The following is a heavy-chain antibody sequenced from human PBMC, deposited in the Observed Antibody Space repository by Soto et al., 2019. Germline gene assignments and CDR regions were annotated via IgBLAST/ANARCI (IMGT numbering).Heavy chain of an antibody. Sequence: QLQLQESGPGLVKPSETLSLTCTVSGGSISSSSYYWGWIRQPPGKGLEWIGSIYYSGSTYYNPSLKSRVTRSVDTSKNQCSVKLSSVPAADTAVYSCARHGFIGRGIQGAYWGQGTLVTVSS. CDR3: ARHGFIGRGIQGAY. V-gene: IGHV4-39*01. J-gene: IGHJ4*02. CDR2: IYYSGST. D-gene: IGHD1-26*01. CDR1: GGSISSSSYY.